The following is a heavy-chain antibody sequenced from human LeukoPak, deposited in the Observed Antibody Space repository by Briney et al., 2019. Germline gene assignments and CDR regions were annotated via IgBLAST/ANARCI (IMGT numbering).Heavy chain of an antibody. CDR3: ARAGSSWSRKYNWFDP. CDR2: ISAYNGNT. Sequence: GASVKVSCKASGYTFTSYGISWVRQAPGQGLEWMGWISAYNGNTNYAQKLQGRVTMTTDTSTSTAYMELRRLRSDDTAVYYCARAGSSWSRKYNWFDPWGQGTLVTVSS. V-gene: IGHV1-18*01. CDR1: GYTFTSYG. J-gene: IGHJ5*02. D-gene: IGHD6-13*01.